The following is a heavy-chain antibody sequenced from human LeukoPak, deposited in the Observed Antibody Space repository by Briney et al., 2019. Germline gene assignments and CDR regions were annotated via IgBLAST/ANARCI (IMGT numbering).Heavy chain of an antibody. CDR2: IIPIFGTA. CDR3: AGVRVVVPAAIPYYYYYYMDV. Sequence: SVKVSCKASGGTFSSYAISWVRQAPGQGLEWMGGIIPIFGTANYAQKFQGRVTITADESTSTAYMELSSLRSEDTAVYYCAGVRVVVPAAIPYYYYYYMDVWGKGTTVTISS. CDR1: GGTFSSYA. V-gene: IGHV1-69*13. D-gene: IGHD2-2*01. J-gene: IGHJ6*03.